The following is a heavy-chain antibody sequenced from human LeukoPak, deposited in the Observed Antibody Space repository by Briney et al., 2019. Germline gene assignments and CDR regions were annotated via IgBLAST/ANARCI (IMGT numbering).Heavy chain of an antibody. CDR3: ARAQLGYCSSTSCYYYYYMDV. V-gene: IGHV3-33*01. D-gene: IGHD2-2*01. CDR1: GFTFSSYG. J-gene: IGHJ6*03. Sequence: TGRSLRLSCAASGFTFSSYGMRWVRQAPGKGLEWVAVIWYDGSNKYYADSVKGRFTISRDNSKNTLYLQMNSLRAEDTAVYYCARAQLGYCSSTSCYYYYYMDVWGKGTTVTVSS. CDR2: IWYDGSNK.